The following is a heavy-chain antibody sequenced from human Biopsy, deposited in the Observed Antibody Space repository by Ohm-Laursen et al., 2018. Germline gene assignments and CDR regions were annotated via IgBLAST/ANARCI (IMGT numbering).Heavy chain of an antibody. J-gene: IGHJ4*02. CDR2: INPSGSTT. CDR3: ARNTVWCGDLYYFDY. D-gene: IGHD2-8*02. Sequence: ASVKASRTASGYSFTSYYMHWVRQAPGQGLEWMGMINPSGSTTSYPQIFQGRVTMPRDTSKSTVYMELSSLRSADTAVYFCARNTVWCGDLYYFDYWGQGTLVTVSS. CDR1: GYSFTSYY. V-gene: IGHV1-46*01.